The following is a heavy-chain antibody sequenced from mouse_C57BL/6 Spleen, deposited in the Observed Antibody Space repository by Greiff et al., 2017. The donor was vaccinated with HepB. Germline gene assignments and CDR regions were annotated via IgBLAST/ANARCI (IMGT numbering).Heavy chain of an antibody. CDR3: AISVLDSSGYYFDY. CDR1: GYTFTSYW. Sequence: QVQLQQPGAELVMPGASVKLSCKASGYTFTSYWMHWVKQRPGQGLEWIGEIDPSDSYTNYNQKFKGKSTLTVDKSSSTAYMQLSSLTSEDSAVYYCAISVLDSSGYYFDYWGQGTTLTVAS. V-gene: IGHV1-69*01. J-gene: IGHJ2*01. D-gene: IGHD3-2*02. CDR2: IDPSDSYT.